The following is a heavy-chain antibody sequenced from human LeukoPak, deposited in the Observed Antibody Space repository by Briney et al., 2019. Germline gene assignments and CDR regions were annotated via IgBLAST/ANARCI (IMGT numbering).Heavy chain of an antibody. CDR1: GFTFNNYG. CDR2: IQYDVSNK. J-gene: IGHJ5*02. CDR3: ARHDYSNFVGWFDP. Sequence: GGSLRLSCVASGFTFNNYGMHWVRHAPGKGLEWVAFIQYDVSNKYYADSVKGRFTISRDNSKNTLYLQMNSLRVEDTAVYYCARHDYSNFVGWFDPWGQGTLVTVSS. V-gene: IGHV3-30*02. D-gene: IGHD4-11*01.